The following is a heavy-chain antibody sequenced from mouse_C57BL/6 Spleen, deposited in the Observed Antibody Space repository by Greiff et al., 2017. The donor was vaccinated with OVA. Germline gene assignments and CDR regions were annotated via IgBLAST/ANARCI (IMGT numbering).Heavy chain of an antibody. V-gene: IGHV5-16*01. CDR1: GFTFSDYY. D-gene: IGHD3-2*02. J-gene: IGHJ3*01. CDR3: ARGGDSSGYTPFAY. Sequence: DVKLVESEGGLVQPGSSMKLSCTASGFTFSDYYMAWVRQVPEKGLEWVANINYDGSSTYYLDSLKSRFIISRDNAKNILYLQMSSLKSEDTATYYCARGGDSSGYTPFAYWGQGTLVTVSA. CDR2: INYDGSST.